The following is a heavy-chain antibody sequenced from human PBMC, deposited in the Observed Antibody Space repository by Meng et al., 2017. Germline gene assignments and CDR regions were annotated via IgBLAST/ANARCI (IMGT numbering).Heavy chain of an antibody. CDR2: INSDGSST. CDR3: ARDRSSSGFDY. J-gene: IGHJ4*02. CDR1: GFTFSGYW. D-gene: IGHD6-19*01. Sequence: VELVESGGGLVQPGGSLTLSCAASGFTFSGYWMDWVRQAPGKGLVWVSRINSDGSSTSYADSVKVRFTISRDNAKNTLYLQMNSLRAEDTAVYYCARDRSSSGFDYWGQGTLVAVSS. V-gene: IGHV3-74*01.